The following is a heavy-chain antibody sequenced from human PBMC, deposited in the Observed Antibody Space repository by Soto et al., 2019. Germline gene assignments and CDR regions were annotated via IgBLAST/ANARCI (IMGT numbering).Heavy chain of an antibody. J-gene: IGHJ6*02. CDR3: AKDWSVATIPPFGGMDV. CDR2: ISYDGSNK. Sequence: PGGSLRLSCAASGFTFSSYGMHWVRQAPGKGLEWVAVISYDGSNKYYADSVKGRFTISRDNSKNPLYLQMNSLRAEDTAVYYCAKDWSVATIPPFGGMDVWGQGTTVTVSS. V-gene: IGHV3-30*18. D-gene: IGHD5-12*01. CDR1: GFTFSSYG.